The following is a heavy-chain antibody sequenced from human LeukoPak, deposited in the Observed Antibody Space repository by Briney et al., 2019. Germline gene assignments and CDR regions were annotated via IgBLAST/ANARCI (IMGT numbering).Heavy chain of an antibody. CDR2: IKQDGSEK. Sequence: QPGGSLRLSCAASGFTFSSYWMSWVRQAPGKGLEWVANIKQDGSEKCYVDSVKGRFTISRDNAKNSLYLQMNSLRAEDTAVYYCARGGGGHDYDSSGYYYFGYFQHWGQGTLVTVSS. CDR3: ARGGGGHDYDSSGYYYFGYFQH. CDR1: GFTFSSYW. D-gene: IGHD3-22*01. V-gene: IGHV3-7*01. J-gene: IGHJ1*01.